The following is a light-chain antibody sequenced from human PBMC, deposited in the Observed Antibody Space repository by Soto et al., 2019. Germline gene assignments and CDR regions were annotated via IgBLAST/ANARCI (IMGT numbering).Light chain of an antibody. CDR2: SNN. J-gene: IGLJ1*01. CDR3: AAWDDSLNGLYV. CDR1: SSNIGSNT. Sequence: QSVLTQPPSASGTPGQRVTISCSGSSSNIGSNTVNWYQQLPRTAPKLLIYSNNQRPSGVPDRFSGSKSGTSASLAISGLQSEDEADYYCAAWDDSLNGLYVFGTGTKVTVL. V-gene: IGLV1-44*01.